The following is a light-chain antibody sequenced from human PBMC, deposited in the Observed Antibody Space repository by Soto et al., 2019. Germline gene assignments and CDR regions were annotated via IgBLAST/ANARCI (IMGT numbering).Light chain of an antibody. Sequence: QSALTQPASVSGSPGQSITISCTGTSSDVGGYNYVSWYQQHPGKAPKLMIYDVSNRPSGVSNRFSVSKSGNTASLTISGLQAEDEADYYSRSYTSSSTLVVFGGGTTLTVL. CDR2: DVS. J-gene: IGLJ2*01. CDR3: RSYTSSSTLVV. CDR1: SSDVGGYNY. V-gene: IGLV2-14*01.